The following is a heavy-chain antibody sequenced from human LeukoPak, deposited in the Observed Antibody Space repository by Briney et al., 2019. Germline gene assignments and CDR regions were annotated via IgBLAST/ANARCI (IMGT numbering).Heavy chain of an antibody. CDR1: GGSISSSNW. J-gene: IGHJ3*02. CDR3: ARGRRRALRLRPIDSSGYWSNGAFDI. D-gene: IGHD3-22*01. V-gene: IGHV4-4*02. Sequence: SGTLSLTCAVSGGSISSSNWWSWVRQPPGKGLGGIGEVYHSESIIHSPSLKSRVTISVVTSKNQFSMKLCSVTAANTAVYYCARGRRRALRLRPIDSSGYWSNGAFDIWGQGTMVTVSS. CDR2: VYHSESI.